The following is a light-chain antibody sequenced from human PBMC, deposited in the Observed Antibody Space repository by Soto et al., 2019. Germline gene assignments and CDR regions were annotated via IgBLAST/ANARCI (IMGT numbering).Light chain of an antibody. CDR1: QTVSSSY. CDR2: GAS. J-gene: IGKJ1*01. V-gene: IGKV3-20*01. Sequence: ETVLTQSPGTLSLSPGERATLSCRASQTVSSSYLAWYQQKPGQAPRLLIYGASSRATGIPDRFSGSGSGTDFTLTISILEHEAFAVYYCQQYCQQYGSSPPSWTFGQGTRVEIK. CDR3: QQYCQQYGSSPPSWT.